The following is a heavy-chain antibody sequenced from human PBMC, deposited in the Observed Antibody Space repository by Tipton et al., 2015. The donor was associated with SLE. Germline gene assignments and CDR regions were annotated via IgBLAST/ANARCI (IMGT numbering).Heavy chain of an antibody. CDR3: AKWNSETNGFHT. D-gene: IGHD4-17*01. CDR1: GGSITTYY. J-gene: IGHJ3*02. Sequence: TLSLTCTVSGGSITTYYYNWIRQPPGKQLEWIGYRHYSGTTKYNPSLKSRVTFSVDTSENQVSLRLSSVTAADTAVYYCAKWNSETNGFHTWGQGTMVTVSS. CDR2: RHYSGTT. V-gene: IGHV4-59*01.